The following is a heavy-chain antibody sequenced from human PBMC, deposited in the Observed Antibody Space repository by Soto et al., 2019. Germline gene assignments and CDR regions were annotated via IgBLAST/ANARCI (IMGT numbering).Heavy chain of an antibody. V-gene: IGHV4-34*01. CDR3: ARGQRITIFGVVITYNWFDP. D-gene: IGHD3-3*01. CDR2: INHSGST. Sequence: SETLSLTCAVYGGSFSVYYWSWIRQPPGKGLEWIGEINHSGSTNYNPSLKSRVTISVDTSKNQFSLKLSSVTAADTAVYYCARGQRITIFGVVITYNWFDPWGQGTLVTVS. J-gene: IGHJ5*02. CDR1: GGSFSVYY.